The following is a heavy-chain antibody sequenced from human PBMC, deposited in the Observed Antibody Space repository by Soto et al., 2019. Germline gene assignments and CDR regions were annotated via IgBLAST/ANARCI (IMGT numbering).Heavy chain of an antibody. J-gene: IGHJ6*02. CDR3: AREITSSWMDV. Sequence: QVQSVQSGAEVKKPGASVKVSCKASGYTFTANYLHWVRQAPGQGLEWMGWINPNSGATNYAQRFQAWVTMTRDTSISTAYMELSRLTFDDTAVYYCAREITSSWMDVWGQGTTVTVSS. V-gene: IGHV1-2*04. D-gene: IGHD6-13*01. CDR2: INPNSGAT. CDR1: GYTFTANY.